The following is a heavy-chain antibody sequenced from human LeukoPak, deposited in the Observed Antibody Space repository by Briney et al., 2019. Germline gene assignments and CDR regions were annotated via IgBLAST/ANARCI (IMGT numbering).Heavy chain of an antibody. D-gene: IGHD3-3*01. J-gene: IGHJ4*02. CDR1: GFTFSSYA. V-gene: IGHV3-30-3*01. Sequence: GRSLRLSCAASGFTFSSYAMHWVRQAPGKGLEWVAVISYDGSNKYYADSVKGRFTISRDNSKNTLCLQMNSLRAEDTAVYYCARDPTTADDFWSGYFDYXGXGTLVTVSS. CDR3: ARDPTTADDFWSGYFDY. CDR2: ISYDGSNK.